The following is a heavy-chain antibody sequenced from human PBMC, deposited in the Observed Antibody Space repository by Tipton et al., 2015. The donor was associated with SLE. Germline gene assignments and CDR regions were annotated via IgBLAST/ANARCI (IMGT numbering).Heavy chain of an antibody. D-gene: IGHD1-1*01. V-gene: IGHV4-31*03. Sequence: TLSLTCTVSGYSISSGYYWSWIRQPPGKGLEWIGYIYYSGTTYYNPSLKSRLTISVDTSKNQFSLKLSSVTAADTAVYYCARGPQLGIHFDSWGQGALVTVSS. J-gene: IGHJ4*02. CDR2: IYYSGTT. CDR3: ARGPQLGIHFDS. CDR1: GYSISSGYY.